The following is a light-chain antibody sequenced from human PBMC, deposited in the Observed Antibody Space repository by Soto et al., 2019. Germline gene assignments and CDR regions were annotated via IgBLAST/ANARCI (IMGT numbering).Light chain of an antibody. CDR3: SSFTSTSTRL. V-gene: IGLV2-14*01. Sequence: QSVLAQPASVSGSPGQSITISCTGTSSDIGSYDYVSWYQQHPGKAPNLIIYEVTDRPSGVSNRFSDSKSGNTASLTISGLQAEDEADYYCSSFTSTSTRLFGSGTKVTVL. J-gene: IGLJ1*01. CDR2: EVT. CDR1: SSDIGSYDY.